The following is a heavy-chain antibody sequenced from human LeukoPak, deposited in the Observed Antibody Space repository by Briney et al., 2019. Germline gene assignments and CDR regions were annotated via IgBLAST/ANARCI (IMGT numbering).Heavy chain of an antibody. Sequence: PSETLSLTCTVSGGSISSYYWSWIRQPPGKGLEWIGYIYYSGSTNYNPSLQSRVTISLDTSKNQFSLKLSSVTAADTAVYYCARVVPYGGKPGVFDYWGQGTLVTVSS. CDR1: GGSISSYY. V-gene: IGHV4-59*01. CDR3: ARVVPYGGKPGVFDY. D-gene: IGHD4-23*01. J-gene: IGHJ4*02. CDR2: IYYSGST.